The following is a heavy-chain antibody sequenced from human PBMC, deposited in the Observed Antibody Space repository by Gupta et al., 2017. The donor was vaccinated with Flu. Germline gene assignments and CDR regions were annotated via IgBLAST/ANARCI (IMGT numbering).Heavy chain of an antibody. CDR2: INHSGST. J-gene: IGHJ5*02. D-gene: IGHD2-21*02. V-gene: IGHV4-34*01. CDR1: GGSFSGSY. CDR3: ARGRPKRIVVVTAILAGAWFDP. Sequence: QVQLQQWGPGLLKPSETLPLTCPVYGGSFSGSYWSWIRQPPGKGLEWIGEINHSGSTNYNPSLKSRVTISVDTSKNQFSLKLSSVTAADTAVYYCARGRPKRIVVVTAILAGAWFDPWGQGTLVTVSS.